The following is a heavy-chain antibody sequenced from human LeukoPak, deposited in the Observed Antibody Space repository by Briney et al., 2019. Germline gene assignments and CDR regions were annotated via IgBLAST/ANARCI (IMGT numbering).Heavy chain of an antibody. CDR3: AKVPADY. V-gene: IGHV3-23*01. CDR2: IDKSGDGA. CDR1: GFTFSSHA. Sequence: GGSLRLSCAASGFTFSSHAMNWVRQPPGKGLDWVSSIDKSGDGAFYADSVKGRFTIPRDNSKNTLYLQMNSLRAEDTAVYYCAKVPADYWGQGTLVTVSS. J-gene: IGHJ4*02.